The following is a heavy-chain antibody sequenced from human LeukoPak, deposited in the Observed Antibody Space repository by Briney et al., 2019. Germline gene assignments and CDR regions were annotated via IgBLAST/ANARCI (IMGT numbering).Heavy chain of an antibody. CDR3: ARVLVVPTKHFDF. D-gene: IGHD2-15*01. J-gene: IGHJ4*02. CDR2: IYPGDSDT. CDR1: GYRFTDYW. Sequence: GESLKISCKGSGYRFTDYWIGWVRQMPGKGLELMGIIYPGDSDTRYSPSFQGQFTISADKSISTAYLQWNSLKASDTAMYYCARVLVVPTKHFDFWGQGTLVTVSS. V-gene: IGHV5-51*01.